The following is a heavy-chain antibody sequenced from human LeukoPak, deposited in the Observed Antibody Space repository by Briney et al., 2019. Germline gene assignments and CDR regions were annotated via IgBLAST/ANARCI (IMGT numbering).Heavy chain of an antibody. V-gene: IGHV3-33*08. J-gene: IGHJ4*02. CDR3: ARSGDGYSYGSDF. CDR2: IWFDGSNI. Sequence: PGGSLRLSCAASGFTFSTYSMNWVRQAPGKGLEWVALIWFDGSNIYYADSVKGRFTISRDNSKNTLYLQMNSLRAEDTAVYYCARSGDGYSYGSDFRGQGTLVTVSS. CDR1: GFTFSTYS. D-gene: IGHD5-18*01.